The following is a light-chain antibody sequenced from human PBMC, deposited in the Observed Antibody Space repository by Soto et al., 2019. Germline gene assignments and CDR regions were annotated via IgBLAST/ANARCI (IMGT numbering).Light chain of an antibody. V-gene: IGKV3-15*01. J-gene: IGKJ5*01. CDR3: QQYEKWPPSIT. Sequence: EFVVTQSPGTLSLSPGERATLSCRASQSISNNHLGWYQQKPGQAPRLLIYGASTRDTRIPARFSGSGSGTEFTLTISSLQSEDFAVYYCQQYEKWPPSITFGQGTRLEIK. CDR2: GAS. CDR1: QSISNNH.